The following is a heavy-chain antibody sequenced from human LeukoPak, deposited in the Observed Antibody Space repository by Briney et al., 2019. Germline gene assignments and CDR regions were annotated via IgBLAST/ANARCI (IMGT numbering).Heavy chain of an antibody. CDR3: ARDGPCSGGSCYYDY. V-gene: IGHV3-7*01. CDR2: IKQDGSEK. D-gene: IGHD2-15*01. CDR1: GFTFSSYW. J-gene: IGHJ4*02. Sequence: GGSLRLSCAASGFTFSSYWMSWVRQAPGRGLEWVANIKQDGSEKYYVDSVKGRFTISRDNAKNSLYLQMNSLRAEDTAVYYCARDGPCSGGSCYYDYWGQGTLVTVSS.